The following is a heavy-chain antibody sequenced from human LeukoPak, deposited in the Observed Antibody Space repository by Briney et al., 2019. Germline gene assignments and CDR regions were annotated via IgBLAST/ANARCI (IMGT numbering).Heavy chain of an antibody. J-gene: IGHJ4*02. CDR3: AREPGYSIGWGIDN. Sequence: PGRSLRLSCAASGFTFNSYGMHWVRQAPEKGLEWVSTIGGSDGSTDYADSVKGRFTISRDNFKNTLYLQMKSLRVEDTAVYYCAREPGYSIGWGIDNWGQGTLVTVSS. CDR1: GFTFNSYG. D-gene: IGHD6-19*01. V-gene: IGHV3-23*01. CDR2: IGGSDGST.